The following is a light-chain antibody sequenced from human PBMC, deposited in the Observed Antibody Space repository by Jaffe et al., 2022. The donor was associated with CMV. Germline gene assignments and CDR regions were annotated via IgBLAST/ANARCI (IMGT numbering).Light chain of an antibody. Sequence: DIQMTQSPSTLPASVGDRVTITCRASRSVGNWLAWYQQKPGKAPKLLIYQAINLETGVPSRFGGSGSGTEFTLTINNLQPEDFATYYCQHYDTHSSGTFGQGTKVEIK. V-gene: IGKV1-5*01. J-gene: IGKJ1*01. CDR1: RSVGNW. CDR3: QHYDTHSSGT. CDR2: QAI.